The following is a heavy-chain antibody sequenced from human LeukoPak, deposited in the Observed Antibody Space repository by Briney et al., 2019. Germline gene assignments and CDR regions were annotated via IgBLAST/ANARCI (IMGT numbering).Heavy chain of an antibody. Sequence: SETLSLTCTVSGYSISSGYYWDWIRQPPGKGLEWIGSIYHSGSTYYNPSLKSRVTISVDTSKNQFSLKLSSVTAADTAVYYCARAIYSAAPEQYYFDYWGQGILITVSS. D-gene: IGHD2-2*01. CDR1: GYSISSGYY. CDR2: IYHSGST. CDR3: ARAIYSAAPEQYYFDY. J-gene: IGHJ4*02. V-gene: IGHV4-38-2*02.